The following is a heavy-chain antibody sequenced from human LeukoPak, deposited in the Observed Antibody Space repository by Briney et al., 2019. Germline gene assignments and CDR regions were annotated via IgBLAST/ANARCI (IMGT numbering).Heavy chain of an antibody. D-gene: IGHD6-19*01. V-gene: IGHV4-4*07. CDR2: IYTSGST. J-gene: IGHJ4*02. Sequence: TSETLSLTCTVSGGSISSYYWSWIRQPAGKGLEWIGRIYTSGSTNYNPSLKSRVTMSVDTSKNQFSLKLSSVTAADTAVYYCARDLSSGWAFDYWGLATLVTVSS. CDR1: GGSISSYY. CDR3: ARDLSSGWAFDY.